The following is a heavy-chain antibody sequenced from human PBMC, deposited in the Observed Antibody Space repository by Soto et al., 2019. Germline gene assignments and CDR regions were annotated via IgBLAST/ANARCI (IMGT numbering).Heavy chain of an antibody. CDR3: ARDLLGGYYYMDV. V-gene: IGHV3-48*01. Sequence: GGSLRLSCAASGLTFSDHYMDWVRQAPGKGLEWVSYISSSSSTIYYADSVKGRFTISRDNAKNSLYLQMNSLRAEDTAVYYCARDLLGGYYYMDVWGKGTTVTVSS. D-gene: IGHD2-15*01. CDR2: ISSSSSTI. J-gene: IGHJ6*03. CDR1: GLTFSDHY.